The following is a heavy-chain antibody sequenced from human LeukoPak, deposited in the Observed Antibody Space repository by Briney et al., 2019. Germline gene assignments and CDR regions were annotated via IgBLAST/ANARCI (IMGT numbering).Heavy chain of an antibody. CDR3: ARGILDSGSFYFDY. CDR1: GYTFTGYY. D-gene: IGHD1-26*01. CDR2: ISPNSGGT. J-gene: IGHJ4*02. V-gene: IGHV1-2*02. Sequence: ASVKVSCKASGYTFTGYYMHWVRRAPGQGLEWMGWISPNSGGTNYAQKFQGRVTMTRDTSISTAYMELSRLRSDDTAVYYCARGILDSGSFYFDYWGQGTLVTVSS.